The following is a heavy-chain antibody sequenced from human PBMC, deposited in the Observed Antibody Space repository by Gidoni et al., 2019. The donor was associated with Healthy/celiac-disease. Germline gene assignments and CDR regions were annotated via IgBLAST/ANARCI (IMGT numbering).Heavy chain of an antibody. CDR1: GYSFTSYW. J-gene: IGHJ5*02. CDR2: ISPGDSDT. CDR3: ARRVGYCSSTSCYGVWFDP. V-gene: IGHV5-51*01. Sequence: EVQLVQSGAAVKKPGESLKISCKGSGYSFTSYWNGWVRQMPGKGLEWMGIISPGDSDTRYSPSFQGQVTISADKSISTAYLQWSSLKASDTAMYYCARRVGYCSSTSCYGVWFDPWGQGTLVTVSS. D-gene: IGHD2-2*01.